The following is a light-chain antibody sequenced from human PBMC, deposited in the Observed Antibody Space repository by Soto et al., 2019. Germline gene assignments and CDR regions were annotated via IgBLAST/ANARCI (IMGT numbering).Light chain of an antibody. Sequence: DIQMTPSPSSLYASVGDRVTSTCRASQVISNYLAWYQQIPGTVPKLLISAASTLQSGVPSRFSGSGSGTDFTLTISSLQPEDGATYYCQKYTNVPAFGGGTKVEIK. CDR3: QKYTNVPA. CDR1: QVISNY. V-gene: IGKV1-27*01. J-gene: IGKJ4*01. CDR2: AAS.